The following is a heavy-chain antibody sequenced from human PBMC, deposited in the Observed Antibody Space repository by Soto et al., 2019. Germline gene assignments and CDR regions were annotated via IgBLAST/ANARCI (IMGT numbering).Heavy chain of an antibody. CDR3: ARSTRITIFGVAKYGMDV. V-gene: IGHV1-2*04. J-gene: IGHJ6*02. CDR2: INPNSGGT. Sequence: ASVKXSCKASGYTFTGYYMHWVRQAPGQGLEWMGWINPNSGGTNYAQKFQGWVTMTRDTSISTAYMELSRLRSDDTAVYYCARSTRITIFGVAKYGMDVWGQGTTVTVSS. D-gene: IGHD3-3*01. CDR1: GYTFTGYY.